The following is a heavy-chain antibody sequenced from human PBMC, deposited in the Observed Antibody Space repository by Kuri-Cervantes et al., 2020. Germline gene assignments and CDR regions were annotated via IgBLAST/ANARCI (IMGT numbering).Heavy chain of an antibody. Sequence: GESLKISCAASGFTFSSYSMNWVRQAPGKGLEWVSSISSSSSYIYYADSVKGRFTISRDNAKNSLYLQMNSLRAEDTAVYYCAKDFSSTSPTAAVWGKGTTVTVSS. CDR1: GFTFSSYS. CDR2: ISSSSSYI. V-gene: IGHV3-21*01. CDR3: AKDFSSTSPTAAV. D-gene: IGHD2-2*01. J-gene: IGHJ6*04.